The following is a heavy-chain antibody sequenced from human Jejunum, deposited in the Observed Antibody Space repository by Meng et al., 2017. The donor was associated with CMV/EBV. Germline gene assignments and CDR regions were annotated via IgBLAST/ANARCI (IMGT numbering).Heavy chain of an antibody. CDR2: INYRGST. CDR1: GGSFSGYY. J-gene: IGHJ4*02. Sequence: QGQLQGWGAGLLKPSETLSLTCAVYGGSFSGYYWSWIRQPPGKGLEWIGEINYRGSTNYSPSLKSRVTMSLDTSKNQFSLKLTSVTAADTAMYYCARCPRDDDSGYWFFDNWGQGTLVTVSS. D-gene: IGHD3-22*01. CDR3: ARCPRDDDSGYWFFDN. V-gene: IGHV4-34*01.